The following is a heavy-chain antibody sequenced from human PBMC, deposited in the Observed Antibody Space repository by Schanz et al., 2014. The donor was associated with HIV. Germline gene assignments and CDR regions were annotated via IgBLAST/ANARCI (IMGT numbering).Heavy chain of an antibody. CDR1: GYTFSNYG. V-gene: IGHV1-18*01. J-gene: IGHJ4*02. Sequence: QVQLVQSGGEVKKPGGSVVLSCKASGYTFSNYGVSWVRQAPGKGLEWMGWISGDYGKTKYAQKFQARVTMTTDTSSSTAYMELRSLSSDDTAVYYCAREGDGASITGTADYWGQGTLVTVSS. CDR2: ISGDYGKT. D-gene: IGHD1-20*01. CDR3: AREGDGASITGTADY.